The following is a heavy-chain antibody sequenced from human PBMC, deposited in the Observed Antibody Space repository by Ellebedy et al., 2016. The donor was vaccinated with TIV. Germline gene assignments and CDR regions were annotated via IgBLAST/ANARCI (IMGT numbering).Heavy chain of an antibody. CDR3: ATPGGYSSWAFDI. Sequence: ASVKVSCXVSGYTLTELSMHWVRQAPGKGLEWMGGFDPEDGETIYAQKFQGRVTMTEDTSTDTAYMELSSLRSEDTAVYYCATPGGYSSWAFDIWGQGTMVTVSS. CDR2: FDPEDGET. CDR1: GYTLTELS. D-gene: IGHD1-26*01. J-gene: IGHJ3*02. V-gene: IGHV1-24*01.